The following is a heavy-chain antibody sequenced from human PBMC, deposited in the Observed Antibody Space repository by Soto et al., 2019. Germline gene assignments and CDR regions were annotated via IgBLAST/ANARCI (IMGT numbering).Heavy chain of an antibody. D-gene: IGHD3-22*01. CDR1: GGSISSGGYY. CDR2: IYYSGST. J-gene: IGHJ4*02. V-gene: IGHV4-31*03. CDR3: ARVGFYYDSRGAFDY. Sequence: QVQLQESGPGLVKPSQTLSLTCTVSGGSISSGGYYWSWIRQHPGKGLEWIGYIYYSGSTYYNPSLMSRVTISVDTSKNQFSLKLSSVTAADTDVYYCARVGFYYDSRGAFDYWGQGTLVTVSS.